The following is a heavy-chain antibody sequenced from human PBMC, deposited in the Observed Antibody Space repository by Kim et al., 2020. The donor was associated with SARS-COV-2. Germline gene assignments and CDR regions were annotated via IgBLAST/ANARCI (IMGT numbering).Heavy chain of an antibody. Sequence: GGSLRLSCAASGFTLSNYWMHWVRQSPGKGLVWVSRINTDGSSILYADSVRGRFTISRDIAKNTLYLEIDSLRDDDTAVYYCAREKDREPYYYYDMDVWG. CDR2: INTDGSSI. D-gene: IGHD2-21*01. V-gene: IGHV3-74*01. CDR3: AREKDREPYYYYDMDV. J-gene: IGHJ6*03. CDR1: GFTLSNYW.